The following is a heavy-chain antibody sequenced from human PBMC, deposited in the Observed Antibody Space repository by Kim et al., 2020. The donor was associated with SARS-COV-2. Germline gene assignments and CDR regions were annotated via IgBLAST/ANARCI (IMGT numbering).Heavy chain of an antibody. CDR3: ARDLPYCSGGSCYSGYDY. CDR2: INPSGGST. D-gene: IGHD2-15*01. J-gene: IGHJ4*02. V-gene: IGHV1-46*01. Sequence: ASVKVSCKASGYTFTSYYMHWVRQAPGQGLEWMGIINPSGGSTSYAQKFQGRVTMTRDTSTSTVYIELSSLRSEDTAVYYCARDLPYCSGGSCYSGYDYWGQGTLVTVSS. CDR1: GYTFTSYY.